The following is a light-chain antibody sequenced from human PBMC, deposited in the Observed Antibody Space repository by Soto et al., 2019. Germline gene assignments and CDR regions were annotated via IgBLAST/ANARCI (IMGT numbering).Light chain of an antibody. V-gene: IGKV1-39*01. CDR2: AAS. Sequence: DIQMTQSPSSLSASVGDRVTITCRTSQSITSYLNWYQQKPGKAPKLLIYAASNLQSGVPSRFSGSGSGTHFTLTINSPQPEDFATYYCQQSYSTPRTFGQGTKWISN. CDR1: QSITSY. CDR3: QQSYSTPRT. J-gene: IGKJ1*01.